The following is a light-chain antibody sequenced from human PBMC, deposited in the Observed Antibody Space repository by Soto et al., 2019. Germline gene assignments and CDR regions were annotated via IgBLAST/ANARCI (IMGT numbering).Light chain of an antibody. CDR3: QKCGSSLWT. Sequence: EIVLTQSPGTLSLSPGERATLSCRASQTVSSSYLAWYQQKPGQAPRLLTYGASSRATGIPDRFTGSGSGTDFTLTISRLEPEDFAVYYCQKCGSSLWTFGQGTKVEIK. CDR1: QTVSSSY. V-gene: IGKV3-20*01. J-gene: IGKJ1*01. CDR2: GAS.